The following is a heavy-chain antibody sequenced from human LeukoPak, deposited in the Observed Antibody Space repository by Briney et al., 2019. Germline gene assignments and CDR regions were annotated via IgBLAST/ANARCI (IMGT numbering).Heavy chain of an antibody. V-gene: IGHV4-39*01. Sequence: PSETLSLTCTVSGVSISSSNYYWGWVRQPRGKGREWIASIYESGSTYYNPSRKSRFTISVDTTKNQFSRKMSSVTAADTAVYYCASLPWIQLWKHYWGQGTLVTVSS. CDR3: ASLPWIQLWKHY. CDR1: GVSISSSNYY. CDR2: IYESGST. D-gene: IGHD5-18*01. J-gene: IGHJ4*02.